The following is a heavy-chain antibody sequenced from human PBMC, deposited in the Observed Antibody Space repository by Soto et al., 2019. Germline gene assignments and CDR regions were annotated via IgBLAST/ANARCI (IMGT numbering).Heavy chain of an antibody. J-gene: IGHJ6*02. CDR3: ARDWDIVILSVPIPNYNYGMDV. D-gene: IGHD2-15*01. CDR1: GFTFSAYA. V-gene: IGHV3-48*02. CDR2: ISSRSDTL. Sequence: GGSLRLSCEGSGFTFSAYAMNWVRQAPGKGLEWVSYISSRSDTLYYADSVKGRFTISRDNAKNSVYLQVNNLRDEDTAVYYCARDWDIVILSVPIPNYNYGMDVWGQGTTVTVSS.